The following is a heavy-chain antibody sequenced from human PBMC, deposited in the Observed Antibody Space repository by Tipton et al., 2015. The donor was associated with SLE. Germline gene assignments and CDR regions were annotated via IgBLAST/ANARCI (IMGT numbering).Heavy chain of an antibody. V-gene: IGHV3-30*18. D-gene: IGHD2/OR15-2a*01. J-gene: IGHJ4*02. CDR2: ISYDGSNK. CDR3: AKDPDFFDY. Sequence: SLRLSCAASGFTFSSYGMHWVRQAPGKGLEWVAVISYDGSNKYYADSVKGRFTISRDNSKNTLYLQMNSLRAEDTAVYYCAKDPDFFDYWGQGTRVTVSS. CDR1: GFTFSSYG.